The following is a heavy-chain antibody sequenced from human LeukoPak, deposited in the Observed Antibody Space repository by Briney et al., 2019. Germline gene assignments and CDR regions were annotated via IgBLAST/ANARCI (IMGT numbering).Heavy chain of an antibody. CDR3: ARDGEGEYQIDY. CDR1: GFTLSSYW. V-gene: IGHV3-74*01. CDR2: INTDGSST. D-gene: IGHD3-16*01. J-gene: IGHJ4*02. Sequence: WGSLRLSCAASGFTLSSYWMHWVRQAPGKGLLWVSRINTDGSSTRYADSVKGRFTISRDNAKNTLYLQMNSLRAEDTAVYYCARDGEGEYQIDYWGQGTLVTVSS.